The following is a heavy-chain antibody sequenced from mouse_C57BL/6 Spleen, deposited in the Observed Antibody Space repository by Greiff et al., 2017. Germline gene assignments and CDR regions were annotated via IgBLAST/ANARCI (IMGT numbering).Heavy chain of an antibody. CDR1: GYTFTSYW. V-gene: IGHV1-53*01. J-gene: IGHJ2*01. CDR3: ARSEGHGSSLFDY. D-gene: IGHD1-1*01. Sequence: VQLQQPGTELVKPGASVKLSCKASGYTFTSYWMHWVKQRPGQGLEWIGNINPSNGGTNYNEKFKSKATMTVDKSSSTAYMQLSSLTSEDSAVYYWARSEGHGSSLFDYWGQGTTLTVSS. CDR2: INPSNGGT.